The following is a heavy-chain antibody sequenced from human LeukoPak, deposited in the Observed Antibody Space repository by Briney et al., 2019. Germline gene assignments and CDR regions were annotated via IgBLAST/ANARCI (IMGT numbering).Heavy chain of an antibody. V-gene: IGHV4-61*02. J-gene: IGHJ4*02. CDR3: ARQTFGVLYFDS. D-gene: IGHD3-10*01. Sequence: SETLSLTCVVSGGSISRGSYYWNWIRQPAGKGLEWMGRIYNSGSTNYNPSLKSRVTISVDTSRNQLSLQLTSVTAADTAVYYCARQTFGVLYFDSWGQGTLVIVSS. CDR1: GGSISRGSYY. CDR2: IYNSGST.